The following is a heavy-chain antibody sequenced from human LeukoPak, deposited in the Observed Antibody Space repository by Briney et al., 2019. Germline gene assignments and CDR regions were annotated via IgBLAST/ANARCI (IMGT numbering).Heavy chain of an antibody. CDR3: ARDEDYYDSSGYYYGAFDI. D-gene: IGHD3-22*01. CDR2: ISYDGSNK. J-gene: IGHJ3*02. V-gene: IGHV3-30-3*01. Sequence: PGGSLRLSCAASGFTFSDYYMSWIRQAPGKGLEWVAVISYDGSNKYYADSVKGRFTISRDNSKNTLYLQMNSLRAEDTAVYYCARDEDYYDSSGYYYGAFDIWGQGTMVTVSS. CDR1: GFTFSDYY.